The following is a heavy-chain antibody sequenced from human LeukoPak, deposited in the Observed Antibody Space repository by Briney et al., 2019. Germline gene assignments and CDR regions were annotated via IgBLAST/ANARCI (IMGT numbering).Heavy chain of an antibody. J-gene: IGHJ4*02. D-gene: IGHD4-17*01. Sequence: SETLSLTCTVSGGSISTGDYYWSWIRQPPGKGLEWIGYIYYSGYTYYNPSLNSRVTISVDTSKNQFSLRLNSVTAADTAVYYCARVLGDYVALDYWGQGTLVTVSS. CDR2: IYYSGYT. CDR1: GGSISTGDYY. V-gene: IGHV4-30-4*01. CDR3: ARVLGDYVALDY.